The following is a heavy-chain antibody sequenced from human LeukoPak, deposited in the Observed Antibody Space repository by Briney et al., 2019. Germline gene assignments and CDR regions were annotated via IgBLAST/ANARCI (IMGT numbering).Heavy chain of an antibody. CDR1: GFTFSNYW. J-gene: IGHJ4*02. Sequence: PGGSLRLSCAASGFTFSNYWMHWVRQVPGKGLVWVSRINDDGSATFYADSVKGRFTISRDNAKNTLYLQMNSLRAEDTAVYYCARETGYSGLHWGQGTLVTVSS. CDR3: ARETGYSGLH. CDR2: INDDGSAT. D-gene: IGHD5-12*01. V-gene: IGHV3-74*01.